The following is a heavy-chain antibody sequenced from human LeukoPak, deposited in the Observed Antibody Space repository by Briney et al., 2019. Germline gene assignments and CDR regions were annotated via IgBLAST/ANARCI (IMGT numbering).Heavy chain of an antibody. CDR1: GFTFSSYS. D-gene: IGHD3-9*01. Sequence: PGGSLRRSCAASGFTFSSYSMNWVRQAPGKGLEWVSSISSSSSYIYYADSVKGRFTISRDNAKNSLYLQMNSLRAEDTAVYYCARDRSGYRPSGYLDYWGQGTLVTVSS. V-gene: IGHV3-21*01. CDR2: ISSSSSYI. CDR3: ARDRSGYRPSGYLDY. J-gene: IGHJ4*02.